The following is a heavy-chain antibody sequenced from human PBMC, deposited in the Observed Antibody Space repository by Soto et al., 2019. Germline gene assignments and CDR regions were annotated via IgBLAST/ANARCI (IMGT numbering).Heavy chain of an antibody. Sequence: SETLSLTCTVSGGSISSYYWSWIRQPPGKGLEWIGYIYYSGSTNYNPSLKSRVTISVDTSKNQFSLKLSSVTAADTAVYYCARLIHCSSTSCHYGPYYYHYMDVWGKGTTVTVSS. CDR2: IYYSGST. CDR1: GGSISSYY. J-gene: IGHJ6*03. V-gene: IGHV4-59*08. D-gene: IGHD2-2*01. CDR3: ARLIHCSSTSCHYGPYYYHYMDV.